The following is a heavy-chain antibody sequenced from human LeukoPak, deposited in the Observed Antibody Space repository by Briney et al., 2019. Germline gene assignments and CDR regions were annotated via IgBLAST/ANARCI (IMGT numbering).Heavy chain of an antibody. CDR1: GFTFSNAW. CDR2: IKSKTDGGTT. Sequence: GGSLRLSCAASGFTFSNAWMSWVRQAPGKGLEWVGRIKSKTDGGTTDYAAPVKGRFTISRDDSKNTLYLQMNSLKTKDTAVYYCTTGQPGSYFPFDIWGQGTMVTVSS. V-gene: IGHV3-15*01. D-gene: IGHD1-26*01. CDR3: TTGQPGSYFPFDI. J-gene: IGHJ3*02.